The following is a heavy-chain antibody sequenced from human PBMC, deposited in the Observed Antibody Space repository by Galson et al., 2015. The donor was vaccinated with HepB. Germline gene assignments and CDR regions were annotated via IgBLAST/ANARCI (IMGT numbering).Heavy chain of an antibody. CDR1: GGTFSSYA. CDR2: IIPIFGTT. CDR3: ARPLRFLPAAMSGVYYYYGMDV. V-gene: IGHV1-69*06. Sequence: QSGAEVKQFGASVKVSCKASGGTFSSYAISWVRQAPGQGLEWMGGIIPIFGTTNYAQKFQGRVTITADKSTSTAYMELSSLRSEDTAVYYCARPLRFLPAAMSGVYYYYGMDVWGQGTTVTVSS. D-gene: IGHD2-2*01. J-gene: IGHJ6*02.